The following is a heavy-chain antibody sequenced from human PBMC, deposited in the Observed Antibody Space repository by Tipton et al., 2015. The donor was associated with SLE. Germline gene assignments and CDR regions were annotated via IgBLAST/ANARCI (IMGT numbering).Heavy chain of an antibody. CDR2: IYYSGST. Sequence: TLSLTCTVSGGSISSHYWSWIRQPPGKGLEWIGYIYYSGSTNYNPSLKSRVTISVDTSKNQFSLKLSSVTAADTAVYYCARGQEGRVTMIVEYYYYYMDVWGKGTTVTVSS. CDR3: ARGQEGRVTMIVEYYYYYMDV. D-gene: IGHD3-22*01. CDR1: GGSISSHY. V-gene: IGHV4-59*11. J-gene: IGHJ6*03.